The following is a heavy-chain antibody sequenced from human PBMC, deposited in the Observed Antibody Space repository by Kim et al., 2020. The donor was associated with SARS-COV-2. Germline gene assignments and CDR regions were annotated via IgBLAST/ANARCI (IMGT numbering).Heavy chain of an antibody. CDR3: ARWVWSGSNHDYYYGMDV. V-gene: IGHV1-2*02. CDR2: INPNSGGT. J-gene: IGHJ6*02. D-gene: IGHD3-3*01. Sequence: ASVKVSCKASGYTFTGYYMHWVRQAPGQGLEWMGWINPNSGGTNYAQKFQGRVTMTRDTSISTAYMELSRLRSDDTAVYYCARWVWSGSNHDYYYGMDVWGQGTTVTVSS. CDR1: GYTFTGYY.